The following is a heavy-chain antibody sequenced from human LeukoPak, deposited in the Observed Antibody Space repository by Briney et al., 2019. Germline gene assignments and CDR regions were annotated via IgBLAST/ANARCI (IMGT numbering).Heavy chain of an antibody. Sequence: SETLSLTCTVSGGSISPYYWSWIRQPPGKGLEWIGYISYIGSTNYNPSLKTRVTISVDTSKNQFSLKLSSVTAADTAVYYCARDREEYSSSWYRGSYYYYMDVWGKGTTVTVSS. J-gene: IGHJ6*03. D-gene: IGHD6-13*01. CDR1: GGSISPYY. CDR3: ARDREEYSSSWYRGSYYYYMDV. CDR2: ISYIGST. V-gene: IGHV4-59*12.